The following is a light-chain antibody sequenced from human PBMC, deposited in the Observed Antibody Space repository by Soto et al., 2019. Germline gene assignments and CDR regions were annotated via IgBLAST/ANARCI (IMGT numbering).Light chain of an antibody. CDR3: QQYDSYSSGP. V-gene: IGKV1-5*01. Sequence: DIQMTQSPATLSASVGDRVTITCRASQSVRSWLAWYQQKPGTAPKLLIFDASRLESGVPSRFSGSRSGPEITLTISNLQPDDFATYYCQQYDSYSSGPFGQGTKV. CDR2: DAS. CDR1: QSVRSW. J-gene: IGKJ1*01.